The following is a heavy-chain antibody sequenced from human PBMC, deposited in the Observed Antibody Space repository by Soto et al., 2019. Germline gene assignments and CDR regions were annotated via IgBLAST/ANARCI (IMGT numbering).Heavy chain of an antibody. Sequence: SETLSLTCAVSGGSVSSTLWWSWVRQPPGKGLEWIGEVYHTARVNYNPSLTSRVTISVDKSKNQFSLKLNSMTAADTAVYYCACSSSWRLDYWGQGALVTGSS. J-gene: IGHJ4*02. CDR1: GGSVSSTLW. CDR2: VYHTARV. V-gene: IGHV4-4*02. D-gene: IGHD6-13*01. CDR3: ACSSSWRLDY.